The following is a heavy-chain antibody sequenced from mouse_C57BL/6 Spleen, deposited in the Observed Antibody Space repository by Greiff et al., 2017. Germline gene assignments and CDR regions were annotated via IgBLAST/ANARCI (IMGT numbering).Heavy chain of an antibody. V-gene: IGHV1-15*01. J-gene: IGHJ2*01. Sequence: VQLQEPGAELVRPGASVTLSCKASGYTFTDYEMHWVKQTPVHGLEWIGAIDPETGGTAYNQKFKGKAILTVDKSSSTAYMELRSQTSEDSADYYCTAGGQRGLPVYWGQGTTLTVSS. CDR1: GYTFTDYE. CDR3: TAGGQRGLPVY. CDR2: IDPETGGT. D-gene: IGHD3-2*01.